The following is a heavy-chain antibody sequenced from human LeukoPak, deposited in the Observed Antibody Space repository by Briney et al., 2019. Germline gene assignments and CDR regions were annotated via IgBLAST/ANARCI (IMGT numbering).Heavy chain of an antibody. D-gene: IGHD3-22*01. V-gene: IGHV3-13*01. CDR2: IGTAGDT. Sequence: GGSLRLSCSASGFTFSSYAMHWVRQATGKGLEWVSAIGTAGDTYYPGSVKGRFTISRENAKNSLYLQMNSLRAEDTAVYYCARSPPPPLYYYDSSGSRPNDAFDIWGQGTMVTVSS. J-gene: IGHJ3*02. CDR3: ARSPPPPLYYYDSSGSRPNDAFDI. CDR1: GFTFSSYA.